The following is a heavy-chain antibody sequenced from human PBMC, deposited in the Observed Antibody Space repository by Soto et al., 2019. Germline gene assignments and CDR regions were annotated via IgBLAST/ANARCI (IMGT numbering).Heavy chain of an antibody. Sequence: WTWVRQPPGKGLEWIGNIHNSGTTNYNPSLQNRVTISIDTSKNQYSLKLTSVTAEDAALYYCARDIRGFSRALDYWGRGTPVTVSS. CDR3: ARDIRGFSRALDY. D-gene: IGHD5-18*01. J-gene: IGHJ4*02. CDR2: IHNSGTT. V-gene: IGHV4-59*01.